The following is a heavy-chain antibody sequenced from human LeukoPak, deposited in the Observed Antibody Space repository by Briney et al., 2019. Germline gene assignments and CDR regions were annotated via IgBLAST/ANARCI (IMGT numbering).Heavy chain of an antibody. CDR2: INHSGST. V-gene: IGHV4-34*01. D-gene: IGHD3-9*01. Sequence: SETLSLTCAVYGGSFSGYYWSWIRQPPGKGLEWIGEINHSGSTNYNPSLKSRVTISVDTSKNQFSLKLSSVTAADTAVYYCARKLRYFSGPYDYWGQGTLVTVSS. J-gene: IGHJ4*02. CDR1: GGSFSGYY. CDR3: ARKLRYFSGPYDY.